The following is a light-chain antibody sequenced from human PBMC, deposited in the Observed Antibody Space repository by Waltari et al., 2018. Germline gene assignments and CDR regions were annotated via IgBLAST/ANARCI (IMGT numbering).Light chain of an antibody. CDR3: AAWDDSLNGFWV. J-gene: IGLJ3*02. Sequence: QSVLTQPPSASGTPGQRVTISCSGSSSNIGSNTVNWYQQLPGTAPKLLIYNNDQRPSGVPDLFSGSKSCTSASLAISGLQSEDEADYYCAAWDDSLNGFWVFGGGTKLTVL. V-gene: IGLV1-44*01. CDR1: SSNIGSNT. CDR2: NND.